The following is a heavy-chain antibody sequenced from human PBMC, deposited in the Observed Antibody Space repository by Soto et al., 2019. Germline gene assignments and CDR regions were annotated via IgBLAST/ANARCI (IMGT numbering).Heavy chain of an antibody. CDR1: GDSVSSNSAA. Sequence: PSQTLSLTCAISGDSVSSNSAAWNWIRQSPSRGLEWLGRTYYRSKWYNDYAVSVKSRITINPDTSKNQFSLQLNSVTPEDTAVYYCVSERPSYSSGNDAFDIWGQGTMVTVS. D-gene: IGHD6-19*01. CDR2: TYYRSKWYN. J-gene: IGHJ3*02. V-gene: IGHV6-1*01. CDR3: VSERPSYSSGNDAFDI.